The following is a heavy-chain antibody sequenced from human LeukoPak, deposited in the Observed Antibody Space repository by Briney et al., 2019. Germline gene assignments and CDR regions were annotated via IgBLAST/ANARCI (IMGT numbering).Heavy chain of an antibody. CDR2: VFYSGSA. Sequence: PSETLSLTCNVSGVSISSSIYYWGWIRQPPGKGLEWIGSVFYSGSAYYNPSFKSRLAIPVDTSKNQFSLQLSSVTAADTAMYYCARIGHGAKSHLKWYFALWGRGTLVTVSS. D-gene: IGHD4-17*01. V-gene: IGHV4-39*01. CDR3: ARIGHGAKSHLKWYFAL. CDR1: GVSISSSIYY. J-gene: IGHJ2*01.